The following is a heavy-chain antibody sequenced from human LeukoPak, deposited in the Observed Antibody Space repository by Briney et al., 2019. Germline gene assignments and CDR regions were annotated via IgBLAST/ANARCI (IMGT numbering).Heavy chain of an antibody. J-gene: IGHJ6*03. CDR2: ISGSGGST. Sequence: GGSLRLSCAASGFTFSSYSMNWVRQAPGKGLQWVSAISGSGGSTYYADSVKGRFTISRGNSKNTLYLQMNSLRAEDTAVYYCAKDGGEYYDILTGYYPRLYYMDVWGKGTTVTISS. V-gene: IGHV3-23*01. CDR1: GFTFSSYS. CDR3: AKDGGEYYDILTGYYPRLYYMDV. D-gene: IGHD3-9*01.